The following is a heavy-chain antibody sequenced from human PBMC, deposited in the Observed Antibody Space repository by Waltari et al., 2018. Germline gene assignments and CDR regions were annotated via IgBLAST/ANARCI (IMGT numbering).Heavy chain of an antibody. V-gene: IGHV1-8*03. CDR3: ASTYAGYYGMDV. CDR2: MNPNSGNT. D-gene: IGHD3-16*01. Sequence: QVQLVQSGAEVQKPGASVKVSCKDSGYTFTSNDSNWVRHATGQGLEWMGWMNPNSGNTGYEQKFQGRVTITSNTSISTAYMELSSLRSEDTAVYYCASTYAGYYGMDVWGQGTTVTVSS. J-gene: IGHJ6*02. CDR1: GYTFTSND.